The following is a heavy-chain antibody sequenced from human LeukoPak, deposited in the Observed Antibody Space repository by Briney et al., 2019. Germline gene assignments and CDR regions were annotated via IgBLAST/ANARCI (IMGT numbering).Heavy chain of an antibody. V-gene: IGHV5-51*01. Sequence: GESLKISCKGSGYSFTSYWIGWVRQMPGKGLEWMGIIYPGDSDTRYSPSFQGQVTISADKSISTAYLQWSSLKASDTAMYYCARHRPAAVGYYYYYMDVWGKGTTVTVSS. CDR3: ARHRPAAVGYYYYYMDV. D-gene: IGHD6-13*01. CDR1: GYSFTSYW. J-gene: IGHJ6*03. CDR2: IYPGDSDT.